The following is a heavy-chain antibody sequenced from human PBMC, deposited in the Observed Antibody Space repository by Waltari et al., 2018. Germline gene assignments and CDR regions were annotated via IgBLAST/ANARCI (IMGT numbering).Heavy chain of an antibody. Sequence: QVQLVESGGGVVQPGRSLRLSCAASGFTFSSYAMHWVRQAPCKGLEWVAVISYDGSNKYYADSVKGRFTISRDNSKNTLYLQMNSLRAEDTAVYYCARDLSATVTTPNWFDPWGQGTLVTVSS. J-gene: IGHJ5*02. CDR2: ISYDGSNK. V-gene: IGHV3-30-3*01. CDR1: GFTFSSYA. D-gene: IGHD4-17*01. CDR3: ARDLSATVTTPNWFDP.